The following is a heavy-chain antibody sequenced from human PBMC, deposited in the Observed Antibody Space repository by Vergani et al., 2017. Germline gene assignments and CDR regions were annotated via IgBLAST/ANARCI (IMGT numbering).Heavy chain of an antibody. J-gene: IGHJ4*02. CDR1: GFTFDDYA. CDR2: ISARYPST. CDR3: ARLSYDTTPYLQGGYDC. D-gene: IGHD3-22*01. V-gene: IGHV3-23*01. Sequence: EVHLLESGGGLVQPGGSLRLTCAASGFTFDDYAMHWVRQAPGKGLEWVSAISARYPSTYYADSVKGRFTISRDNSKNMLYLQMNSLRAEDTAVYYCARLSYDTTPYLQGGYDCWGQGTLVSVSS.